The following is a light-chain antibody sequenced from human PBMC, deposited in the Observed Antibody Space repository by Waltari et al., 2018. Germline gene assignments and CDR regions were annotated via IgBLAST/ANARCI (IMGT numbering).Light chain of an antibody. CDR1: QIFSGR. Sequence: DVQMTQSPSFLSASVGDGVTITCRASQIFSGRLAWYQQKPGAAPKLLIYKASNLAGGVPSRFSGSDSGAEFTLTISSLQPDDFATYYCQQYNEFPWTFGQGTKVDIK. J-gene: IGKJ1*01. V-gene: IGKV1-5*03. CDR3: QQYNEFPWT. CDR2: KAS.